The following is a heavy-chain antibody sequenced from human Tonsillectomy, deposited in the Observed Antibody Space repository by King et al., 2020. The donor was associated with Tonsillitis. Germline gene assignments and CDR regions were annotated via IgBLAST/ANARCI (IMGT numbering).Heavy chain of an antibody. Sequence: VQLVESGGGLVQPGGSLRLSCAASGFTFSNYWMTWVRQAPGKGLEWVANIKQEGSEKYYVDSVKGRFTISRDNAKNSLYLQMNSLRAEDTAVYYCARVRGSYCGDYWGQGTLVTVSS. V-gene: IGHV3-7*03. CDR1: GFTFSNYW. CDR3: ARVRGSYCGDY. CDR2: IKQEGSEK. J-gene: IGHJ4*02. D-gene: IGHD1-26*01.